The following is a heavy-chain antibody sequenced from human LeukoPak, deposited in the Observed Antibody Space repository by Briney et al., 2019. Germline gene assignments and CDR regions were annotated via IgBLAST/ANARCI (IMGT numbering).Heavy chain of an antibody. D-gene: IGHD3-22*01. V-gene: IGHV1-69*06. CDR1: GGTFSSYA. J-gene: IGHJ4*02. CDR3: AGDSTYYYDSSGYYLSY. Sequence: ASVKVSCKASGGTFSSYAISWVRQAPGQGLEWMGGIIPIFGTANYAQKFQGRVTITADKSTSTAYMELSSLRSADTAVYYCAGDSTYYYDSSGYYLSYWGQGTLVTVSS. CDR2: IIPIFGTA.